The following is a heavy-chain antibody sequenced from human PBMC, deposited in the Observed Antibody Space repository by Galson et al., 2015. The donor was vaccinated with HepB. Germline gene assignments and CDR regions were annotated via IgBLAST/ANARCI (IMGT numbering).Heavy chain of an antibody. J-gene: IGHJ2*01. CDR2: TYYRSKWYN. V-gene: IGHV6-1*01. CDR3: ARETFDFWSGYIPTSFDP. CDR1: GDSVSSNSAA. D-gene: IGHD3-3*01. Sequence: CVISGDSVSSNSAAWNWIRQSPSRGLEWLGRTYYRSKWYNDYAVSVKSRITINPDTSKNQFSLQLNSVTPEDTAVYYCARETFDFWSGYIPTSFDPWGRGTLVTVSS.